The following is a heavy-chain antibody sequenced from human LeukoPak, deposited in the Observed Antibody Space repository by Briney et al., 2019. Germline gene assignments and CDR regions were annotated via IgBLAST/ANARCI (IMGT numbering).Heavy chain of an antibody. Sequence: SVKVSCKASGGTFSSYAISWVRQAPGQGLEWMGRIIPIFGIANYAQKFQGRVTITADKSTSTAYMELSGLRSEDTAVYYCARDLSGMATPGYWGQGTLVTVSS. D-gene: IGHD5-24*01. CDR2: IIPIFGIA. J-gene: IGHJ4*02. CDR3: ARDLSGMATPGY. CDR1: GGTFSSYA. V-gene: IGHV1-69*04.